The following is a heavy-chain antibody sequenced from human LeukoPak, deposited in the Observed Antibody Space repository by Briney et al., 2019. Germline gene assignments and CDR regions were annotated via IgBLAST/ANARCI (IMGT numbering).Heavy chain of an antibody. D-gene: IGHD1-26*01. Sequence: PSETLSLTCTVSGGSISSSSYYWGWIRQPPGKGLEWIGSIYYSGSTYYNPALKSRVTISVDTSKNQFSLKLNSVTAADTAVYYCARRSGVHEGFDFWGPGTVVTVSS. CDR2: IYYSGST. CDR1: GGSISSSSYY. J-gene: IGHJ3*01. V-gene: IGHV4-39*07. CDR3: ARRSGVHEGFDF.